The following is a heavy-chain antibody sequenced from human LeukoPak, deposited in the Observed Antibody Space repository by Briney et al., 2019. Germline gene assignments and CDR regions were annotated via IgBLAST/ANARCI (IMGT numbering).Heavy chain of an antibody. CDR1: GYTFTGYY. CDR3: ASSRRLVGANDNWFDP. Sequence: GASVKVSCKASGYTFTGYYMHWVRQAPGQGLEWMGWINPNSGGINYAQKFQGRVTMTRDTSISTAYMELSRLRSDDTAVYYCASSRRLVGANDNWFDPWGQGTLVTVSS. CDR2: INPNSGGI. V-gene: IGHV1-2*02. D-gene: IGHD1-26*01. J-gene: IGHJ5*02.